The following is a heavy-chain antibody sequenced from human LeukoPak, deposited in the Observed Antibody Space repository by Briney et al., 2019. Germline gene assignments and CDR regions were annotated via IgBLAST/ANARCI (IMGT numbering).Heavy chain of an antibody. CDR1: GFTFSNYA. Sequence: GGSLRLSCAASGFTFSNYAMSWVRQAPGKGLEWVSTILGSGGGDTTYYADSVKGRFTISRDSSKNTVYLQIDSLRVEDTALYYCATLEGSGSPFDYWGLGTLVTVSS. CDR2: ILGSGGGDTT. CDR3: ATLEGSGSPFDY. V-gene: IGHV3-23*01. J-gene: IGHJ4*02. D-gene: IGHD3-10*01.